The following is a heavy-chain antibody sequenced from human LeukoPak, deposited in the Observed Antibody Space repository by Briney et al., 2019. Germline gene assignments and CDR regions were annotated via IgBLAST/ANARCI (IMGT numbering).Heavy chain of an antibody. CDR3: AKGVEDSGIYYYYYMDV. Sequence: GGSLRLSCAAPGFTFSSYTFSTYAMSWVRQAPGKGLEWVSAVSGSGVSTYYADSVKGRFTISRDNSENTLYLQMNGLRAEDTAVYYCAKGVEDSGIYYYYYMDVWGKGTTVTVSS. CDR2: VSGSGVST. V-gene: IGHV3-23*01. D-gene: IGHD2-15*01. J-gene: IGHJ6*03. CDR1: GFTFSSYTFSTYA.